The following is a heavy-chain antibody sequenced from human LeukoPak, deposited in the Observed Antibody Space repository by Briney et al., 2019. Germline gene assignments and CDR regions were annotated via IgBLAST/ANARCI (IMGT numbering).Heavy chain of an antibody. Sequence: GGSLRLSCAASGFTFSNAWMSWVRQAPGKGLEWVGRIKSKTDGGTIDYAAPVKGRFTISRDDSKNTLYLQMNSLKTEDTAVYYCTTHLPPPYYDILTDYDAFDIWGQGTMVTVSS. J-gene: IGHJ3*02. CDR3: TTHLPPPYYDILTDYDAFDI. CDR1: GFTFSNAW. CDR2: IKSKTDGGTI. D-gene: IGHD3-9*01. V-gene: IGHV3-15*01.